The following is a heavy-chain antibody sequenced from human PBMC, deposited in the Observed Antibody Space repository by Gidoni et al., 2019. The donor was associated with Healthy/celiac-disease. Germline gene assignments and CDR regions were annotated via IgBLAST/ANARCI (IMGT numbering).Heavy chain of an antibody. V-gene: IGHV3-23*01. CDR2: ISGSGGST. CDR3: AKDQALVHDFDY. D-gene: IGHD6-13*01. CDR1: GFAFSSYA. Sequence: EVQLLESGGGLVQPGGSLRLSCPASGFAFSSYAMSWVRQAPGKVLEWVSAISGSGGSTYYADSVKGRFTISRDNSKNTLDLQMNSLRAEDTAVYYCAKDQALVHDFDYWGQGTLVTVSS. J-gene: IGHJ4*02.